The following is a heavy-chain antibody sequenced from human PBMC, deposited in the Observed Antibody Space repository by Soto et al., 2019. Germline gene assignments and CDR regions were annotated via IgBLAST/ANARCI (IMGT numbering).Heavy chain of an antibody. J-gene: IGHJ4*02. CDR3: ARHTPAISISDH. V-gene: IGHV4-39*01. CDR2: IYYSGST. CDR1: GGSISSSSYY. Sequence: SETLSLTCTVSGGSISSSSYYWGWIRQPPGKGLEWIGSIYYSGSTYYNPSLKSRVTISVDTSKNQFSLKLSSVTAADTAVYYCARHTPAISISDHWGQGTLVS. D-gene: IGHD2-15*01.